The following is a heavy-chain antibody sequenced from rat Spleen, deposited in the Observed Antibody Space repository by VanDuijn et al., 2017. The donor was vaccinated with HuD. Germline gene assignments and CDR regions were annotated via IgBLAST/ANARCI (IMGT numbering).Heavy chain of an antibody. CDR1: GFSLTSYG. V-gene: IGHV2-16*01. CDR2: IWSGGRT. D-gene: IGHD1-11*01. J-gene: IGHJ2*01. Sequence: QVQLKESGPGLVQPSQTLSLTCTVSGFSLTSYGVSWVRQPPGKGLEWIGAIWSGGRTDYNSALKSRLSISRDTSKSQVLLKMNRLQTEETARYFCARLGGGYSEGYWGQGVMVTVSS. CDR3: ARLGGGYSEGY.